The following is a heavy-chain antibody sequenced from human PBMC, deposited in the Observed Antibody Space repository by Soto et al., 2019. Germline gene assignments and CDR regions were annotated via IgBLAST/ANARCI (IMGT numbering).Heavy chain of an antibody. D-gene: IGHD3-10*01. Sequence: QVQLVQSGAEVKKPGSSVKVSCKASGGTFSSYAISWVRQAPGQGLEWMGGIIPIFGTANYAQKFQGRVTIPAXXXTXXACMELSSLRSEDTAVYYCAREGGSGSYRYYGMGVWGQGTTVTVSS. J-gene: IGHJ6*02. V-gene: IGHV1-69*12. CDR1: GGTFSSYA. CDR3: AREGGSGSYRYYGMGV. CDR2: IIPIFGTA.